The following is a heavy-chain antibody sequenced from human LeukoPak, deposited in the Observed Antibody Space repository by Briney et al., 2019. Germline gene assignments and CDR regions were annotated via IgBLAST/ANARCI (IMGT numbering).Heavy chain of an antibody. Sequence: GGSLRLSCAASGFTFSRYWMHWVRQAPGKGLVWVSLINSDGSSTTYADSVKGRFTISKDNAKNTLYLQMNSLRAEDTAVYYCARQPSYYYDTSETFDYWGQGTLVTVSS. D-gene: IGHD3-22*01. J-gene: IGHJ4*02. CDR1: GFTFSRYW. CDR3: ARQPSYYYDTSETFDY. CDR2: INSDGSST. V-gene: IGHV3-74*03.